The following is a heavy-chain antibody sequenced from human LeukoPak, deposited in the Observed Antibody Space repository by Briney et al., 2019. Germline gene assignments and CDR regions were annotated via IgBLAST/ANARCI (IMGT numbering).Heavy chain of an antibody. CDR2: INHSGST. D-gene: IGHD3-10*01. CDR1: GGSFSGYY. J-gene: IGHJ4*02. Sequence: PSETLSLTCAVYGGSFSGYYWSWIRQPPGKGLEWIGEINHSGSTNYNPSLKSRVTISVDTSKNQFSLELSSVTAADTAVYYCARALVRGVKYYFDYWGQGTLVTVSS. V-gene: IGHV4-34*01. CDR3: ARALVRGVKYYFDY.